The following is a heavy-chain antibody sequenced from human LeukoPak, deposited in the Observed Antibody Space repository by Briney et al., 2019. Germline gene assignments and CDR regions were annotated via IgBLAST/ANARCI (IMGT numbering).Heavy chain of an antibody. Sequence: SETLSLTCTVSGGSISSYYWSWIRKPPGKGLEWIGYIHYSGSTNYNPSLKSRVTISVDTSKNQFSLKLSSVTAADTAVYYCARHGGDSGVDAFDIWGLGTMVTVSS. V-gene: IGHV4-59*01. J-gene: IGHJ3*02. CDR2: IHYSGST. D-gene: IGHD4-23*01. CDR3: ARHGGDSGVDAFDI. CDR1: GGSISSYY.